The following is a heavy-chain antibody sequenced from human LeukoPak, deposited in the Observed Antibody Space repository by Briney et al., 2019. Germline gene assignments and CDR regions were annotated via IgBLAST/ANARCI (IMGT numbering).Heavy chain of an antibody. J-gene: IGHJ4*02. CDR3: ATSIAAAGKTY. CDR2: VSGSGGST. CDR1: GFTFSSYA. D-gene: IGHD6-13*01. V-gene: IGHV3-23*01. Sequence: GGSLRLSCAASGFTFSSYAMSWVRQAPGKGLEWVSAVSGSGGSTYYADSVKGRFTISRDNSKNTLYLQMNSLRAEDTAVYYCATSIAAAGKTYRGQGTLVTVSS.